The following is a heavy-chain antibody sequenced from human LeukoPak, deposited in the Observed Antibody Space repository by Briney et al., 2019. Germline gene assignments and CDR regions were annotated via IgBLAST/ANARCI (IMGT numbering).Heavy chain of an antibody. Sequence: GGSLRLSWAASGFTFSSYAMSWGRQAPGKGLEWVSAISGSGGSTYYADSVKGRFTISRDNSKNTLYLQMNSLRAEDTAVYYCAKGRIQLWFPSFYYYGMDVWGQGTTVTVSS. J-gene: IGHJ6*02. CDR2: ISGSGGST. CDR3: AKGRIQLWFPSFYYYGMDV. V-gene: IGHV3-23*01. D-gene: IGHD5-18*01. CDR1: GFTFSSYA.